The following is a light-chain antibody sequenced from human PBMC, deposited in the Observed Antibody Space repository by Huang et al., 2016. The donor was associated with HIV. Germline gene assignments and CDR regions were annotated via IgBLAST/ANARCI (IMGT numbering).Light chain of an antibody. CDR1: QSVGSNY. Sequence: EIVLTQSPGTLSLSPGKRATLSCRASQSVGSNYLAWYQQKPGQAPRLLIHAASSRATGVPDRFSGSGSGTDFTLTINRLEPEDFAVYYCQHYHKSPLTFGGGTKVEIK. CDR3: QHYHKSPLT. J-gene: IGKJ4*01. CDR2: AAS. V-gene: IGKV3-20*01.